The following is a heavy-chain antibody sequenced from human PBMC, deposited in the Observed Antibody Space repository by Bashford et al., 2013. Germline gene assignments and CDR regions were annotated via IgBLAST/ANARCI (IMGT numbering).Heavy chain of an antibody. Sequence: SVKVSCKASGGTFSSYAISWVRQAPGQGLEWMGGIIPIFGTANYAQKFQGRVTITADESTSTAYMELSSLRSEDTAVYYCARCYDFTYYYYYYMDVWGKGTTVTVSS. J-gene: IGHJ6*03. CDR2: IIPIFGTA. D-gene: IGHD3-3*01. CDR3: ARCYDFTYYYYYYMDV. V-gene: IGHV1-69*13. CDR1: GGTFSSYA.